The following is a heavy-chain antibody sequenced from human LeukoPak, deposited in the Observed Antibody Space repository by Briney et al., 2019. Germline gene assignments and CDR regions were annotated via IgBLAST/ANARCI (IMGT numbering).Heavy chain of an antibody. CDR2: TYYRSKWYN. J-gene: IGHJ4*02. Sequence: SQTLSVTCAISGDSVSSNNGAWNWIRQSPSRGLEWLGRTYYRSKWYNVYAESMKGRITINSDTSKNQFSLQLNPVTPEDTAVYYCARDLGNSGWYTFDYWGQGTLVTVSS. CDR1: GDSVSSNNGA. CDR3: ARDLGNSGWYTFDY. V-gene: IGHV6-1*01. D-gene: IGHD6-19*01.